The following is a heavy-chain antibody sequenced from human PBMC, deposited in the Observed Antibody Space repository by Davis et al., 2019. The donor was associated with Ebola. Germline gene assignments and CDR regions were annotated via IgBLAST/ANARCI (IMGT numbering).Heavy chain of an antibody. Sequence: PGGSLRLSCAASGFTVSANSMTWVRQAPGKGLQWVSVIDSGGYTYYADSVKGRFTISRDNSKSTLYLQMDSLRAEDTALYYCAKEPSSGYAFDIWGQGTMVTVSS. J-gene: IGHJ3*02. V-gene: IGHV3-53*01. D-gene: IGHD3-22*01. CDR1: GFTVSANS. CDR2: IDSGGYT. CDR3: AKEPSSGYAFDI.